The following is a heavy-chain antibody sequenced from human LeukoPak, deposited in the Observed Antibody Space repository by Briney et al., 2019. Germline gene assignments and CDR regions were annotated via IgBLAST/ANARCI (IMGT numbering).Heavy chain of an antibody. CDR2: INHSGST. J-gene: IGHJ6*02. D-gene: IGHD4-17*01. CDR3: ARDRVTTVTKSYYYGMDV. Sequence: SETLSLTCAVYGGSFSGYYWSWIRQPPGKGLEWIGEINHSGSTNYNPSLKGRVTISVDTSKNQFSLKLSSVTAADTAVYYCARDRVTTVTKSYYYGMDVWGQGTTVTVSS. CDR1: GGSFSGYY. V-gene: IGHV4-34*01.